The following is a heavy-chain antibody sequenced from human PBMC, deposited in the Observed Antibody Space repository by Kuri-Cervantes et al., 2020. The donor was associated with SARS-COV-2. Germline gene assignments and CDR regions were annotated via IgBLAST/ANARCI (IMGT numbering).Heavy chain of an antibody. V-gene: IGHV3-48*01. CDR2: ISSSSTI. Sequence: GESLKISCAASGFTFSSYSMNWVRQAPGKGLEWVSYISSSSTIYYADSVKGRFTISRDNSKNTLYLQMNSLRAEDTAVYYCAKETQRRYYDSSAQSRGDYWGQGTLVTVSS. D-gene: IGHD3-22*01. CDR1: GFTFSSYS. CDR3: AKETQRRYYDSSAQSRGDY. J-gene: IGHJ4*02.